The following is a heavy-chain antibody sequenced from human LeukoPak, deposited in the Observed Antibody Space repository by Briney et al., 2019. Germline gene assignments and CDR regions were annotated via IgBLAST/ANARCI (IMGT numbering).Heavy chain of an antibody. CDR1: GVTFSSYS. D-gene: IGHD3-10*02. J-gene: IGHJ4*02. Sequence: GGSLRLSCAASGVTFSSYSMNWVRQAPGKGLEWVSSISSSSSYIYYADSVKGRFTISRDNAKNSLFLQMNSLRAEDTAVYYCATAASDVGSMDYWGQGTLVTVSS. CDR2: ISSSSSYI. CDR3: ATAASDVGSMDY. V-gene: IGHV3-21*01.